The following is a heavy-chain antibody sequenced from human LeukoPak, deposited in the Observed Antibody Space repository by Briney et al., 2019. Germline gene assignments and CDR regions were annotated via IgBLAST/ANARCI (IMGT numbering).Heavy chain of an antibody. V-gene: IGHV1-69*13. D-gene: IGHD2-8*01. CDR2: IIPMIGKA. J-gene: IGHJ5*02. CDR1: GGTLTTYP. Sequence: GASVKVSCKASGGTLTTYPISWVRQAPGLGLEWMGGIIPMIGKAHYAQKFQGRVTITADESTSTAYMELSSLRSEDTAVYYCAREGCTNGVCYTWGQGTLVTVSS. CDR3: AREGCTNGVCYT.